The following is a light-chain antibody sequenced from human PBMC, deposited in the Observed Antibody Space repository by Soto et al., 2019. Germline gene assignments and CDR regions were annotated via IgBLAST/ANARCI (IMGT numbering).Light chain of an antibody. CDR1: SSNTGNNY. V-gene: IGLV1-51*02. CDR3: ATCDSSLSAGL. CDR2: END. Sequence: QSVLTQPPSVSAAPGQKVTISCSGSSSNTGNNYVSWYQQLPGTAPTLLIYENDKRPSGIPDRFSGSKSGTSATLGITGLQTGDEADYYCATCDSSLSAGLFGTGTKVTVL. J-gene: IGLJ1*01.